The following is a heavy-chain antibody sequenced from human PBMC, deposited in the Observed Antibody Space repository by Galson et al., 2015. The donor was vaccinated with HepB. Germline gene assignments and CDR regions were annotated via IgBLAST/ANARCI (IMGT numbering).Heavy chain of an antibody. CDR2: ISAYNGDT. CDR3: ERIGPIHYDFWGGYDYDMDV. V-gene: IGHV1-18*01. Sequence: SCKASGYTFSSYGISWVRQAPGQGLDWMGWISAYNGDTRYAQKFQDRVTMTTDTSTSTAYMELRSLRSDDTAVYYGERIGPIHYDFWGGYDYDMDVWGKGTTVTVS. J-gene: IGHJ6*03. D-gene: IGHD3-3*01. CDR1: GYTFSSYG.